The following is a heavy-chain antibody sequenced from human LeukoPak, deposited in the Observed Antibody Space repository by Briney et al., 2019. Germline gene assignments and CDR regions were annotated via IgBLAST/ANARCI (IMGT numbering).Heavy chain of an antibody. CDR1: GGSFSGYY. V-gene: IGHV4-34*01. D-gene: IGHD2-2*01. Sequence: SETLSLTCAVYGGSFSGYYWSWIRQPPGKGLEWIGEINHSGNTNYNPSLKSRVTISVDTSKNQFSLKLSSVTAADTAVYYCARARSEYERYYFDYWGQGTLVTVSS. J-gene: IGHJ4*02. CDR2: INHSGNT. CDR3: ARARSEYERYYFDY.